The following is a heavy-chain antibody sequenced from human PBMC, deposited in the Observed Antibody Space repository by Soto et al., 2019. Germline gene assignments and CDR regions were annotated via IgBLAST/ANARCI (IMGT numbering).Heavy chain of an antibody. V-gene: IGHV4-30-4*01. D-gene: IGHD2-15*01. J-gene: IGHJ4*02. CDR3: ARWWGYGPHLDY. Sequence: QVQLQESGPGLVKPSQTLSLTCTFPGGSISSGDYYWSWIRQPPGKGLEWIGYSYYSGTTYYNPSLKSRMTISVDTSKNQFALKLTSVTAADTAVYYCARWWGYGPHLDYWGQGTLVTVSS. CDR2: SYYSGTT. CDR1: GGSISSGDYY.